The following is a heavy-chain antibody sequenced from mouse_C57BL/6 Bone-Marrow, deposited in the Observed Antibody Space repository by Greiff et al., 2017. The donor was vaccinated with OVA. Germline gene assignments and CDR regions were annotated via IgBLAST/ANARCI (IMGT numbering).Heavy chain of an antibody. CDR3: ARATAVVAAGEC. V-gene: IGHV1-64*01. CDR2: IHPNSGST. Sequence: QVQLQQPGAELVKPGASVKLSCKASGYTFTSYWMHWVKQRPGQGLEWIGMIHPNSGSTNYNEKFKGKATLTADKSSSTAYMQLSSLTSEASASYYCARATAVVAAGECGGKGTTLTAAS. D-gene: IGHD1-1*01. CDR1: GYTFTSYW. J-gene: IGHJ2*01.